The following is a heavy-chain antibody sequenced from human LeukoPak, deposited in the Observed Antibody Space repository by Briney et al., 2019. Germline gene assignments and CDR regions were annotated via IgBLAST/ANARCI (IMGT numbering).Heavy chain of an antibody. D-gene: IGHD3-10*01. CDR3: ARIMIQTPPLWFGESTSDY. Sequence: GGSVKVSCKAFGYTFTGYYMHWVRQAPGQGREWMGWINPNSGGTNYAQKFQGRVTMTRDTSISTAYMELSRLRSDDTAVYYCARIMIQTPPLWFGESTSDYWGQGTLVTVSS. J-gene: IGHJ4*02. V-gene: IGHV1-2*02. CDR2: INPNSGGT. CDR1: GYTFTGYY.